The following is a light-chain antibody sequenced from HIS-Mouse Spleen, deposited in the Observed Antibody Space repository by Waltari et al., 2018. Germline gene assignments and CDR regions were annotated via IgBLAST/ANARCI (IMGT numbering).Light chain of an antibody. CDR1: SSDLGGYHY. J-gene: IGLJ1*01. CDR3: SSYAGSNNPYV. CDR2: EVS. Sequence: QSALTQPPSASGSPGQSVTISCTGTSSDLGGYHYVSWYQPHPGKAPKLMIYEVSKRPSGVPDRFSGSKSGNTASLTVSGLQAEDEADYYCSSYAGSNNPYVFGTGTKVTVL. V-gene: IGLV2-8*01.